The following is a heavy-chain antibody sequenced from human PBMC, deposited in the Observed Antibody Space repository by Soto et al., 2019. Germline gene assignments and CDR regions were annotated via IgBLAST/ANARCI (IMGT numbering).Heavy chain of an antibody. CDR3: ARGSTSMEVDGY. D-gene: IGHD5-18*01. CDR2: IWYDGSNK. J-gene: IGHJ4*02. CDR1: GFTFSSYG. V-gene: IGHV3-33*01. Sequence: QVQLVESGGGVVKPGRSLRLSCAASGFTFSSYGMHWVRRAPGKGLEWVAVIWYDGSNKYYADSVKGRFTISRDNSKNTMYLQMNSLRAEDTAVYYCARGSTSMEVDGYWGQGTLVTVSS.